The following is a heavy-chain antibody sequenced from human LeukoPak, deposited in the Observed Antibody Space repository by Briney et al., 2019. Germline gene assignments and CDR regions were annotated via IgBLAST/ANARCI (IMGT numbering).Heavy chain of an antibody. CDR3: ARDLYRDSLPVSWFDP. CDR1: GYTFTSYG. Sequence: ASVKVSCKASGYTFTSYGISGVRQAPGQGGEGMGWISDYNGTTNYAQKLQGRVTMTTDTSTSTAYMELRSLRSDDTAVYYCARDLYRDSLPVSWFDPWGQGTLVTVSS. CDR2: ISDYNGTT. D-gene: IGHD4-11*01. J-gene: IGHJ5*02. V-gene: IGHV1-18*01.